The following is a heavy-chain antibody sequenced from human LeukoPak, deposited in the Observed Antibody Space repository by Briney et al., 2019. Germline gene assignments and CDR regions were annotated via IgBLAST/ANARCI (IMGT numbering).Heavy chain of an antibody. J-gene: IGHJ6*02. D-gene: IGHD2-15*01. Sequence: PGGSLRLSCAASGFSFSNHGIHWVRKAPGKGLEGVSLILYDGSNKYYADSVKGRFTISRDDSKNTVYLQMNSLRVEDTSVYYCARDGEYCSAGCTSHSYAYGLDVWGQGTTVTVSS. CDR3: ARDGEYCSAGCTSHSYAYGLDV. V-gene: IGHV3-33*08. CDR2: ILYDGSNK. CDR1: GFSFSNHG.